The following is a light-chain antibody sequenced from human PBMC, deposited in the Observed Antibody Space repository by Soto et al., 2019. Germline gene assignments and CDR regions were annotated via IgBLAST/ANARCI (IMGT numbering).Light chain of an antibody. CDR1: QSVGNN. V-gene: IGKV3-15*01. J-gene: IGKJ1*01. CDR2: GAS. Sequence: ESVRTQYPATVSLSPGERATLYCRASQSVGNNLAWYQQKPGQAPRLLIYGASTRANDIPARFSGSGSGTEFTLTIRSLQSEDIAVYYCQHYDNWPPWTFGQGTKVDIK. CDR3: QHYDNWPPWT.